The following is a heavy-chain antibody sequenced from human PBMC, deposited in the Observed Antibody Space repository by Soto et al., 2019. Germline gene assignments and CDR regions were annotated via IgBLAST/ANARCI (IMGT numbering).Heavy chain of an antibody. CDR3: ARLNPPLPKYYFDY. V-gene: IGHV4-59*08. CDR2: IYYSGST. D-gene: IGHD2-15*01. J-gene: IGHJ4*02. CDR1: GGSISSYY. Sequence: ETLSLTCTVSGGSISSYYWSWIRQPPGKGLEWIGYIYYSGSTNYNPSLKSRVTISVDTSKNQFSLKLSSVTAADTAVYYCARLNPPLPKYYFDYWGQGTLVTVS.